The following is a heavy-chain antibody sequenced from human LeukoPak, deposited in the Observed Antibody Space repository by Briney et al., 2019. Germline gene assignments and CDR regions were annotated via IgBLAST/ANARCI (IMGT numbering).Heavy chain of an antibody. D-gene: IGHD2-15*01. Sequence: GGSLRLSCAASGFTVSSNCMSWVRQAPGKGLEWVSLICSGGNTYYADSVKGRFTISRDDSKNTLYLQMNSLRAEDTAVYYCARRYCSGGTCYFFDYWGQGTLVTVTS. CDR1: GFTVSSNC. CDR3: ARRYCSGGTCYFFDY. V-gene: IGHV3-53*01. CDR2: ICSGGNT. J-gene: IGHJ4*02.